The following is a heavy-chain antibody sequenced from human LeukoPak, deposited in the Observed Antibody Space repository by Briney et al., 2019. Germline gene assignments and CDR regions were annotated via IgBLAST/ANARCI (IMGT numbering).Heavy chain of an antibody. CDR2: IYYSGST. CDR3: ARDRSGAISDAFDI. Sequence: SQTLSLTCTVSGGSISSGGYYWSWIRQHPGKSLEWIGYIYYSGSTYYNPSLKSRVTISVDTSKNQFSLKLSSVTAADTAVYYCARDRSGAISDAFDIWGQGTMVTVSS. D-gene: IGHD2-15*01. J-gene: IGHJ3*02. V-gene: IGHV4-31*03. CDR1: GGSISSGGYY.